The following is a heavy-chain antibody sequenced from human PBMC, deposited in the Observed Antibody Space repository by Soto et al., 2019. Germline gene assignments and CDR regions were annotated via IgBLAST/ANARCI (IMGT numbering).Heavy chain of an antibody. J-gene: IGHJ1*01. D-gene: IGHD2-15*01. CDR1: GYTFNTYG. V-gene: IGHV1-18*01. CDR2: ISVYNGDT. CDR3: ARDLGYCSAGSCSTAYFHQ. Sequence: ASVKVSCKASGYTFNTYGISWVRQAPGQGLEWMGWISVYNGDTNYAQKFRGRVTLTTDTSTSTAYMELRSLTSDDTVVYYCARDLGYCSAGSCSTAYFHQWGQGTLVTVSS.